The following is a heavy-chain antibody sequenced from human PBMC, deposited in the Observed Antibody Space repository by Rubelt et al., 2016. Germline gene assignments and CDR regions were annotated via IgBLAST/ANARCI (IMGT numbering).Heavy chain of an antibody. V-gene: IGHV3-23*01. J-gene: IGHJ4*02. CDR2: INGGRT. CDR1: GFTFSNYA. Sequence: EVQLLESGGGLVQPGGSLRLSCAASGFTFSNYAMGWVRQAPGKGLEWVSAINGGRTFYADSVKGRFTISRDNSRNTLYLQMRSLRAEEKAVYCCVSDRRDGDYTLGYWGQGTLVTVSS. D-gene: IGHD4-17*01. CDR3: VSDRRDGDYTLGY.